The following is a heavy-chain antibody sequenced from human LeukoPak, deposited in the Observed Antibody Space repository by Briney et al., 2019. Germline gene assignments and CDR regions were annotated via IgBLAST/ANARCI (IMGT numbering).Heavy chain of an antibody. CDR3: AKRVVVPTTTYYFDY. CDR2: INHNGNVN. D-gene: IGHD2-15*01. Sequence: PGGSLRLSCAASGFTFSSYWMNWARQAPGKGLEWVASINHNGNVNYYVDSVKGRFTISRDNAKNSLYLQMSNLRAEDTAVYFCAKRVVVPTTTYYFDYWGQGTLVTVSS. V-gene: IGHV3-7*03. J-gene: IGHJ4*02. CDR1: GFTFSSYW.